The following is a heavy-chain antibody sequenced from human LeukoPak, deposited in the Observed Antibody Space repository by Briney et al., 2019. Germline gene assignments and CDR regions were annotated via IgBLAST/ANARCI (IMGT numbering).Heavy chain of an antibody. V-gene: IGHV4-39*07. D-gene: IGHD3-10*01. CDR2: IYYSGST. CDR3: ARGPSVGSSLDY. CDR1: GGSISSSSYY. Sequence: PSETLSLTCTVSGGSISSSSYYWGWIRQPPGKGLEWIGSIYYSGSTYYNPSLKSRVTISVDTSKNQFSLKLSSVTAADTAVYYCARGPSVGSSLDYWGQGTLVTVS. J-gene: IGHJ4*02.